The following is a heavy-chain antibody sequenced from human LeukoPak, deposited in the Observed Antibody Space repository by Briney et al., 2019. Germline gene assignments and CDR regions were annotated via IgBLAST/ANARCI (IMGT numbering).Heavy chain of an antibody. V-gene: IGHV4-39*01. CDR3: ARRVIVGSTEDY. D-gene: IGHD1-26*01. CDR2: VSYRGTT. J-gene: IGHJ4*02. Sequence: SETLSLTCTVSGSSISSSAYYWGWVRQSPGKGLEWIGCVSYRGTTYYNPSLRSQVTISVDTSNNQFSLKLASVTAADTAVYYCARRVIVGSTEDYWGQGILVTVSS. CDR1: GSSISSSAYY.